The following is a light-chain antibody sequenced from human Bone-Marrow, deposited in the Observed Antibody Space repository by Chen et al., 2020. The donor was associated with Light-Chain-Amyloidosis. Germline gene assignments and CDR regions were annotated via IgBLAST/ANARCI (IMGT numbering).Light chain of an antibody. CDR2: AAS. Sequence: DIQMTQSPSSLSASVGDRVTITCRASQSISSYLNLYQQKPGKAPKLLIYAASSLQSGVPSRFSGSGSGTDFTLTISSLQPEDFATYYCQQSYSTLPLTFGGGTKVEIK. CDR1: QSISSY. J-gene: IGKJ4*01. V-gene: IGKV1-39*01. CDR3: QQSYSTLPLT.